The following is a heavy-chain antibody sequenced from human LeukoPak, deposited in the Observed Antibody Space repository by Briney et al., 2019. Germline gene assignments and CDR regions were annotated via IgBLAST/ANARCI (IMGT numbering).Heavy chain of an antibody. CDR3: ARDRVGYCSSTSCPLDY. CDR2: IFPILGIA. J-gene: IGHJ4*02. CDR1: GGTFSSYA. Sequence: GASVKVSCKASGGTFSSYAISWVRQAPGQGLEWMGRIFPILGIANYAQKFQGRVTITADKSTSTAYMELSSLRSEDTAVYYCARDRVGYCSSTSCPLDYWGQGTLVTVSS. V-gene: IGHV1-69*04. D-gene: IGHD2-2*01.